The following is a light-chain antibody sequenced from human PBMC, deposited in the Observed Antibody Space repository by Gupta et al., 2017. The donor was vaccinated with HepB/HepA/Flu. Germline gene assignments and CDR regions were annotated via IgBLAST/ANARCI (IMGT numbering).Light chain of an antibody. CDR1: NLGDKY. V-gene: IGLV3-1*01. Sequence: SFKLPHPPPLPVYHGQQSPITCPGDNLGDKYACWYQQKPGPSPVLVIYQNSKRPSGIPERFSGSNSGNTATLTISGTQAMDEADYYCQAWDSSTASVVFGGGTKLTVL. CDR3: QAWDSSTASVV. CDR2: QNS. J-gene: IGLJ2*01.